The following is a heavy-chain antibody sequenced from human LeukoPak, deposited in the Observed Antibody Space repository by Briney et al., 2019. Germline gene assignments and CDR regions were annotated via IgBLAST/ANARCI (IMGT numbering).Heavy chain of an antibody. Sequence: GGSLRLSCAASGFTFSSYSMNWVRQAPGKGLEWVSYISSSSGTIYYADSVKGRFTISRDNAKNSLYLQMNSLRAEDTAVYYCARDRGMVVGETSFDYWGQGTLVTVSS. V-gene: IGHV3-48*04. D-gene: IGHD2-15*01. CDR1: GFTFSSYS. CDR2: ISSSSGTI. CDR3: ARDRGMVVGETSFDY. J-gene: IGHJ4*02.